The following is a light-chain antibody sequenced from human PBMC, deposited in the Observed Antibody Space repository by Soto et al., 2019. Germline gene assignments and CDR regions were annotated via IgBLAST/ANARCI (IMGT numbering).Light chain of an antibody. V-gene: IGKV4-1*01. J-gene: IGKJ1*01. CDR1: QSVLYSSNNKNN. CDR3: QQYYSTPWT. Sequence: DIVMTQSPDSLAVSLGERATINCKSSQSVLYSSNNKNNLAWYQQKPGQPPKLLIYWASTRESGVPDRFSGSGSGTDFTRTISSLQAEDVAVYYCQQYYSTPWTFGQGTKVVIK. CDR2: WAS.